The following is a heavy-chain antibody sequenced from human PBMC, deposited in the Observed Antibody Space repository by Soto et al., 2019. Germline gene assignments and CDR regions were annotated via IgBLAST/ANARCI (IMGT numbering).Heavy chain of an antibody. CDR3: ARPDYYGSGSGDY. J-gene: IGHJ4*02. D-gene: IGHD3-10*01. CDR1: GFTFSSYA. V-gene: IGHV3-23*01. Sequence: EVQLLESGGGLVQPGGSLRLSCAASGFTFSSYAMSWVRQAPGKGLEWVSAISGSGGSTYYADSVKGRFTISRDNSKNTLYLQMNSLRAEDTAVYYCARPDYYGSGSGDYLGQGTLVTVSS. CDR2: ISGSGGST.